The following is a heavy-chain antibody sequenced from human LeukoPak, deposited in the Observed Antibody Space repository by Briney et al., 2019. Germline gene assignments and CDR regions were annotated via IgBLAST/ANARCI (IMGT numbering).Heavy chain of an antibody. D-gene: IGHD2-15*01. CDR3: ASAGQGGLDCSGGSCYSEFDY. V-gene: IGHV1-69*13. CDR2: IIPVFGTA. J-gene: IGHJ4*02. CDR1: GGTFSSYA. Sequence: SVKVSSKASGGTFSSYAISWVRQAPGQGLEWMGGIIPVFGTANYAQKFQGRVTITADESTSTAYMELSSLRSEDTAVYYCASAGQGGLDCSGGSCYSEFDYWGQGTLVTVSS.